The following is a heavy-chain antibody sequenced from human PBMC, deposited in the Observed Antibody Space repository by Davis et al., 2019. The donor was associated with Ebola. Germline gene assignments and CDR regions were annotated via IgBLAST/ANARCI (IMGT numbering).Heavy chain of an antibody. Sequence: GESLKISCTASGFTFGDYALSWFRQAPGKGLEWVGFIRSKAYAGTTEYAASVKGRFTISRDDSKSIAYLQMNSLKTEDTAVYCCSREATGTGLLGYWGQGTLLTVSS. J-gene: IGHJ4*02. CDR3: SREATGTGLLGY. V-gene: IGHV3-49*03. D-gene: IGHD6-13*01. CDR1: GFTFGDYA. CDR2: IRSKAYAGTT.